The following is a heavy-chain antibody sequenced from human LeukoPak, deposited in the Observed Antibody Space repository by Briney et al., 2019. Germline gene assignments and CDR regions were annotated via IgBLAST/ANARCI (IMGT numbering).Heavy chain of an antibody. V-gene: IGHV4-34*01. D-gene: IGHD1-1*01. J-gene: IGHJ4*02. CDR2: INHSGST. CDR3: ARDGSTQFDY. Sequence: SETLSLTCGVYGGSFSGYYWSWIRQPPGKGLEWIGEINHSGSTNYNPSLKSRVTISVDTSKNQFSLKLSSVTAADTAVYYCARDGSTQFDYWGQGTLVTVSS. CDR1: GGSFSGYY.